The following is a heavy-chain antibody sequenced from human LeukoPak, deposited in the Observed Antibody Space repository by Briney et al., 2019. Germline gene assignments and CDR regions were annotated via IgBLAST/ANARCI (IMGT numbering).Heavy chain of an antibody. CDR1: GGSISSSSYY. D-gene: IGHD3-10*01. J-gene: IGHJ4*02. CDR3: ARQLLWFGELLFYFDY. V-gene: IGHV4-39*07. Sequence: PSETLSLTCTVSGGSISSSSYYWGWIRQPPGKGLEWIGSIYYSGSTYYNPSLKSRVTISVDTSKNQFSLKLSSVTAADTAVYYCARQLLWFGELLFYFDYWGQGTLVTVSS. CDR2: IYYSGST.